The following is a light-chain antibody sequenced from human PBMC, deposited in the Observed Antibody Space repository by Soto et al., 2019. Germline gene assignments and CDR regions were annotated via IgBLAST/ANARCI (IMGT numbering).Light chain of an antibody. CDR1: QSVSNNY. Sequence: ELVLTPARGTLSLSPGERATHSCWASQSVSNNYLAWYQQKPGQAARLLIYGASNMATGIPDRFSGSGSGTDFTLPISRLEPEDFAVYYCQQYGSSRTFGQATKVDIK. CDR2: GAS. CDR3: QQYGSSRT. V-gene: IGKV3-20*01. J-gene: IGKJ1*01.